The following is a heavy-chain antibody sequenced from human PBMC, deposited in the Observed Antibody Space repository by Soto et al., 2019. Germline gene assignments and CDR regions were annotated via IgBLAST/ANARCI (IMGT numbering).Heavy chain of an antibody. V-gene: IGHV3-48*02. J-gene: IGHJ4*02. D-gene: IGHD2-21*02. CDR1: GFTFSSYS. CDR2: ISSSSSTI. CDR3: ATCGGDCYLHQDFDY. Sequence: GGSLRLSCAASGFTFSSYSMNWVRQAPGKGLEWVSYISSSSSTIYYADSVKGRFTISRDNAKNSLYLQMNSLRDEDTAVYYCATCGGDCYLHQDFDYWGQGTLVTVSS.